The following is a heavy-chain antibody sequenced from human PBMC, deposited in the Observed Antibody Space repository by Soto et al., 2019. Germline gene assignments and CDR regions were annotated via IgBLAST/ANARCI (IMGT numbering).Heavy chain of an antibody. Sequence: GASVKVSCKASGYTFTSYGISWVRQAPGQGLEWMGWISAYNGNTNYAQKLQGRVTMTTDTSTSTAYMELRSLRSDDTAVYYCARVKGSGYHNWLPLAYDYWGQGTLVTVSS. D-gene: IGHD3-22*01. CDR1: GYTFTSYG. V-gene: IGHV1-18*01. CDR2: ISAYNGNT. J-gene: IGHJ4*02. CDR3: ARVKGSGYHNWLPLAYDY.